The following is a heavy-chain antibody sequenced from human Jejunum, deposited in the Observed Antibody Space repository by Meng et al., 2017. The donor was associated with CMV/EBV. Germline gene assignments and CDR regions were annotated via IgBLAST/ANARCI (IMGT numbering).Heavy chain of an antibody. J-gene: IGHJ4*02. D-gene: IGHD3-3*01. V-gene: IGHV3-30-3*01. CDR2: ISYDGSKE. CDR3: ARGRGPLEYYFDY. Sequence: VHLVQQWAEVKKPGASVKVSGKASGYTFTSYAKHWGRQAPGKGLEWVAVISYDGSKEYYADSVKGRFTISRDNSKNTLYLQMNSLRAEDTAVYYCARGRGPLEYYFDYWGQGTLVTVSS. CDR1: GYTFTSYA.